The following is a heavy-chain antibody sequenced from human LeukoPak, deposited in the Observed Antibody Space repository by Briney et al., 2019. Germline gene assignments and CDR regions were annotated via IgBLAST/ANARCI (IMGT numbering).Heavy chain of an antibody. CDR2: ISDDNGNT. J-gene: IGHJ6*02. CDR3: ARFGLEHFQYCSSASCYVPRCDGGIEYYYYGMEV. Sequence: AAVKVSCKASGYTFTSDASCWVREDPGQGRECMGCISDDNGNTNYTQKLQGRVTMTTDTSTSTAYMGLRSLRSNDTHVFYRARFGLEHFQYCSSASCYVPRCDGGIEYYYYGMEVWGQGNPVTVSS. D-gene: IGHD2-2*01. CDR1: GYTFTSDA. V-gene: IGHV1-18*01.